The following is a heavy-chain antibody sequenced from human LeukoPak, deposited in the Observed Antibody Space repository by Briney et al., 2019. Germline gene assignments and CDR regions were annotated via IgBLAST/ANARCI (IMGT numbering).Heavy chain of an antibody. CDR1: GFTFSNYW. D-gene: IGHD6-6*01. V-gene: IGHV3-7*03. CDR2: IKTDGSEK. Sequence: GGSLRLSCEGSGFTFSNYWMGWVRQAPGKGLQWVANIKTDGSEKYYVDSVKGRFTISRDNSKNTLYLQMNSLRAEDTALYYCAKDHLSASSSSRRFDYWGQGTLVTVSS. CDR3: AKDHLSASSSSRRFDY. J-gene: IGHJ4*02.